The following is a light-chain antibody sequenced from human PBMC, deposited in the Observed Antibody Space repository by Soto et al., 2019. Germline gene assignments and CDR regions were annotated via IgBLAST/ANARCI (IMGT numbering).Light chain of an antibody. Sequence: QSVLPQPASVSGSPGQSITISCTGTSSDVGNYDLVSWYQQHPGKAPKLIMCEVNKWPSGVSNRFSGSKSGNTASLTISGLQAEDEADYYCCSYAGTVAYVFGTGTKVT. CDR3: CSYAGTVAYV. V-gene: IGLV2-23*02. J-gene: IGLJ1*01. CDR2: EVN. CDR1: SSDVGNYDL.